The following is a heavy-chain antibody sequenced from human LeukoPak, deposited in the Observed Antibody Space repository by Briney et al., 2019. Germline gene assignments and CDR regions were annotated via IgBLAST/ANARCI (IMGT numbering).Heavy chain of an antibody. CDR2: INPNSGGT. D-gene: IGHD2-2*01. CDR3: ARDFTPAGAQAGFDP. V-gene: IGHV1-2*02. Sequence: PAASVKVSCKASGYTFTGYYMHWVRQAPGQGLEWMGWINPNSGGTNYAQKFQGRVTMTRDTSISTAYMELSRLRSDDTAVYYCARDFTPAGAQAGFDPWGQGTLVTVSS. J-gene: IGHJ5*02. CDR1: GYTFTGYY.